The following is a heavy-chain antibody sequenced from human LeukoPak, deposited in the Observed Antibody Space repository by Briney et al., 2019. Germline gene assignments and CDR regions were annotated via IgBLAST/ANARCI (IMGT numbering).Heavy chain of an antibody. Sequence: ASVKVSCKASGFSFTGYYMHWVRQAPGQGLEWMGWINPNSGGTNSAQKFQGRITMTRDTSSNTVYMELRRLRSDDTAVYYCARGSYDSSGYLSGDYFDYWGQGTLVTVSS. V-gene: IGHV1-2*02. CDR3: ARGSYDSSGYLSGDYFDY. J-gene: IGHJ4*02. CDR2: INPNSGGT. D-gene: IGHD3-22*01. CDR1: GFSFTGYY.